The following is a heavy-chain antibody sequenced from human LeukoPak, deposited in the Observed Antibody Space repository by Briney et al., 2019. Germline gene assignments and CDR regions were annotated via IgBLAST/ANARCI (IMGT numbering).Heavy chain of an antibody. CDR3: ASSLARATTQTGFDY. Sequence: GASVKVSCKASGYTLTSFGISWVRQAPGQGLEWMGWINPNSGGTNYAQKFQGRVTMTRDTSISTAYMELSRLRSDDTAVYYCASSLARATTQTGFDYWGQGTLVTVSS. V-gene: IGHV1-2*02. J-gene: IGHJ4*02. CDR1: GYTLTSFG. CDR2: INPNSGGT. D-gene: IGHD1-26*01.